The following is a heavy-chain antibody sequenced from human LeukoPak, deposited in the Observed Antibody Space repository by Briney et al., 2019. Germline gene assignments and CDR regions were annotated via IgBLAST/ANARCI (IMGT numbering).Heavy chain of an antibody. CDR1: GFTFSDYY. Sequence: PGGSLRLSCAASGFTFSDYYMSWIRQAPGKGLEWVSYISSSGSTIYYADSVKGRFTISRDNAKNSLYLQMNSLRAEDTAVYYCARDRYCSGGSCYDSVAGPIDYWGQGTLVTVSS. J-gene: IGHJ4*02. CDR2: ISSSGSTI. D-gene: IGHD2-15*01. V-gene: IGHV3-11*01. CDR3: ARDRYCSGGSCYDSVAGPIDY.